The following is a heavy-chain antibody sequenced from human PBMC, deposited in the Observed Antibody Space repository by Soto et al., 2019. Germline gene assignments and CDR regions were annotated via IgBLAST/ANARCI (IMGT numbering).Heavy chain of an antibody. CDR2: IYYSGST. D-gene: IGHD3-9*01. CDR3: ARQGFDYDILTGYYTARYFQH. V-gene: IGHV4-39*01. CDR1: GRSISSSSYY. J-gene: IGHJ1*01. Sequence: PPETLSLTCTVSGRSISSSSYYWGGILQPPGKGLVWIGSIYYSGSTYYNPSLKSRFTISVDTSKNQFSLKMSSVTAADTAVYYCARQGFDYDILTGYYTARYFQHWGQGSLDTVSS.